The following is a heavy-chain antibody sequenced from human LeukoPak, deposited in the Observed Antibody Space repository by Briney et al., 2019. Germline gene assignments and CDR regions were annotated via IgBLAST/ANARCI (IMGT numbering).Heavy chain of an antibody. J-gene: IGHJ5*02. V-gene: IGHV4-30-2*01. D-gene: IGHD6-6*01. CDR1: GGSISSGGYY. CDR2: IYHSGST. CDR3: ARGTSSSSGFDP. Sequence: SETLSLTCTVSGGSISSGGYYWSWFRQPPGKGLEWIGYIYHSGSTYYNPSLKSRVTISVDRSKNQFSLKLSSVTAADTAVYYCARGTSSSSGFDPWGQGTLVTVSS.